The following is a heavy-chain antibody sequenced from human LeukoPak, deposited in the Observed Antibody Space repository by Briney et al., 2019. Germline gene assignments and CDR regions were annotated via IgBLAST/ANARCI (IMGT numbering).Heavy chain of an antibody. CDR1: GFTFTNSA. Sequence: SVKVSCKASGFTFTNSAVQWVRQARGQRLEWIGWIIVGSGNTNYAQQFQERVTITRDMSTTTVYMELSSLRSEDTAVYYCAADLLYSNSTSPFDYWGQGTLVTVSS. J-gene: IGHJ4*02. D-gene: IGHD4-11*01. V-gene: IGHV1-58*01. CDR2: IIVGSGNT. CDR3: AADLLYSNSTSPFDY.